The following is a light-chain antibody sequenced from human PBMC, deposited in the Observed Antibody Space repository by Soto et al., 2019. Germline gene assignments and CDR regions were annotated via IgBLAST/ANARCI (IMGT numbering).Light chain of an antibody. V-gene: IGKV3-15*01. CDR1: QSVGNY. Sequence: EIVLTQSPATLSLSPGERVTLSCKASQSVGNYLAWYQQKPGLPPRLLIYGASTGATGIPARFSGSGSGTEFTLTIGSLQSEDFALYYCQQYNNWPRTFGQGTKVDIK. J-gene: IGKJ1*01. CDR2: GAS. CDR3: QQYNNWPRT.